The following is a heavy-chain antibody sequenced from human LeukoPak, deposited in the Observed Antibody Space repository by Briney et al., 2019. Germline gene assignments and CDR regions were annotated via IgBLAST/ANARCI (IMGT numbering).Heavy chain of an antibody. CDR3: ARFDSNSDIVVVPAAVSDY. CDR1: GYTFTGYY. V-gene: IGHV1-2*02. Sequence: APVKVSCKASGYTFTGYYMHWVRQAPGQGLEWMGWINPNSGGTNYAQKFQGRVTMTRDTSISTAYMELSRLRSDDTAVYYCARFDSNSDIVVVPAAVSDYWGQGTLVTVSS. CDR2: INPNSGGT. J-gene: IGHJ4*02. D-gene: IGHD2-2*01.